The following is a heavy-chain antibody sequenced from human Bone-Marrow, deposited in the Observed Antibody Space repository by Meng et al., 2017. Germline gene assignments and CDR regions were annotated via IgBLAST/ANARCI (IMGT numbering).Heavy chain of an antibody. J-gene: IGHJ4*02. CDR3: ANSNHFDY. V-gene: IGHV3-23*01. Sequence: GESLKISCTGSGFIFNSYAMNWVRQAPGRGLEWVSTLSWNGDSAYYADSVKGRFTISRDNSKNTLYLQMHSLGAEDTAVYYCANSNHFDYWGQGILVTVSS. D-gene: IGHD2-8*01. CDR2: LSWNGDSA. CDR1: GFIFNSYA.